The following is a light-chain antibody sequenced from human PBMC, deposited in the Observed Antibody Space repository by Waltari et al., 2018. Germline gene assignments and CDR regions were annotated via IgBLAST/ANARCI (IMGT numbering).Light chain of an antibody. CDR2: AAS. V-gene: IGKV1-39*01. CDR1: QTINYH. J-gene: IGKJ4*01. Sequence: DIQMTQSPSSLSASVGDRVSITCRASQTINYHLNWYQQKQGKGPKLLIYAASSLETGVPSRCTGSGSGTDYTLTISGLQPEDFGTYYCQQSYTTPTGLTFGGGTKVEIK. CDR3: QQSYTTPTGLT.